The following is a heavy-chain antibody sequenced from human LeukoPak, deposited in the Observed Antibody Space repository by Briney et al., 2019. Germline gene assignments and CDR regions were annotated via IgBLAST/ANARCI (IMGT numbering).Heavy chain of an antibody. J-gene: IGHJ4*02. Sequence: GGSLRLSCAASGFTFSNYSMNWVRQAPGKGLELVSSISGSSSYIYYADSVKGRFTISRDNAKNSLYLQMNSLRVEDTAVYYCAIDYYDSSGYPYDYWGQGTLVTVSS. CDR3: AIDYYDSSGYPYDY. V-gene: IGHV3-21*01. CDR1: GFTFSNYS. CDR2: ISGSSSYI. D-gene: IGHD3-22*01.